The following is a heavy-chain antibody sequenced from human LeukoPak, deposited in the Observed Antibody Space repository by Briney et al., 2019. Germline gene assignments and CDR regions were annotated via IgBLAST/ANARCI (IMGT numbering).Heavy chain of an antibody. J-gene: IGHJ4*02. V-gene: IGHV1-46*01. CDR2: INPSGGST. Sequence: GASVKVSCKASGYTFTSYYMHWVRQAPGQGLEWMGIINPSGGSTSYAQKFQGRVTMTRDMSTSTVYMELSSLRSEDTAVYYCARGGGDIVVVPAATLDYWGQGTLVTVSS. CDR1: GYTFTSYY. CDR3: ARGGGDIVVVPAATLDY. D-gene: IGHD2-2*01.